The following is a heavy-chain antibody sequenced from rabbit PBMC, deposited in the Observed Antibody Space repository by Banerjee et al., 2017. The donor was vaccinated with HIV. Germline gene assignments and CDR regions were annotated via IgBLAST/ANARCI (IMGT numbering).Heavy chain of an antibody. V-gene: IGHV1S40*01. Sequence: GSTYYASWAKGRFTISKTSSTTVTLQMTSLIAADTATYFCGRGVGNSVWGDLWGQGTLVTVS. CDR2: GST. J-gene: IGHJ3*01. D-gene: IGHD4-1*01. CDR3: GRGVGNSVWGDL.